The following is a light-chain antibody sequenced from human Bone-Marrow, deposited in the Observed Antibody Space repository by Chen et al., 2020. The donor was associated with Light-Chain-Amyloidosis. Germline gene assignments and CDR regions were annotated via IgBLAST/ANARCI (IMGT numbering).Light chain of an antibody. Sequence: SYVLVQPPSVSVAPGQTARITCGGNNIGRKSVPWYQQKAGQAPVVVVYEDSDRPSGIPERFSGSTSENTATLTITRVEAGDEADYFCQVWHYRREVVCGGGTKLTVL. CDR1: NIGRKS. V-gene: IGLV3-21*02. J-gene: IGLJ2*01. CDR3: QVWHYRREVV. CDR2: EDS.